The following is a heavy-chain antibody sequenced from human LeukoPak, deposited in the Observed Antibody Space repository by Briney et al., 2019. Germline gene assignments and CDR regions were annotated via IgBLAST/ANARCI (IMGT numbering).Heavy chain of an antibody. V-gene: IGHV1-46*01. J-gene: IGHJ4*03. CDR2: INPIGGST. D-gene: IGHD1-26*01. CDR1: VTNYY. CDR3: ATSSGSYLIYLEY. Sequence: GASVKVSCKASVTNYYIHWVRQAPGHGLEWLGIINPIGGSTSYAQQFQDRVTLTTDMSTSTIYMEMSSLRSEDTAIYYCATSSGSYLIYLEYWGQGTLVTVSS.